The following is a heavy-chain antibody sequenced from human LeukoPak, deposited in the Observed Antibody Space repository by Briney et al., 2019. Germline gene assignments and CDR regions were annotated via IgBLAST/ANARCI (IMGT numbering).Heavy chain of an antibody. J-gene: IGHJ5*02. D-gene: IGHD3-10*01. CDR3: ARDSGTTGEVKFDP. V-gene: IGHV4-4*07. Sequence: SETLSLTCTVADGSISSYDWSWIRQPSGKGLEWIGRTYTSGSTNYNPSLKSRVTMSVDMSKNQFSLKLRSVTAADTAVYYCARDSGTTGEVKFDPWGQGTLVTVSS. CDR1: DGSISSYD. CDR2: TYTSGST.